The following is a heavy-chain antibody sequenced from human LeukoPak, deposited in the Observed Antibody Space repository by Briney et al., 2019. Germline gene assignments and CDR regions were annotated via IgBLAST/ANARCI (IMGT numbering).Heavy chain of an antibody. Sequence: GGSLRLSCAASGFTFSSYAMSWVRQAPGKGLEWVSAIKGGGGSTYYADAVKSRFTISTNNTKNTPYLQMNSLRAEDTAVYYCAKDGRITIFGVVHYYYYMDGWGKGTTVTVSS. CDR1: GFTFSSYA. CDR3: AKDGRITIFGVVHYYYYMDG. V-gene: IGHV3-23*01. CDR2: IKGGGGST. D-gene: IGHD3-3*01. J-gene: IGHJ6*03.